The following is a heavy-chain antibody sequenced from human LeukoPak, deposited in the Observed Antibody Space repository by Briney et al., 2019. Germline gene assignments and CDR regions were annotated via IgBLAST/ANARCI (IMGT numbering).Heavy chain of an antibody. CDR1: GFTFSSYA. V-gene: IGHV3-30*02. CDR2: IEYDGSQR. CDR3: ATGRGVPGYEYFDH. D-gene: IGHD3-10*01. Sequence: GGSLRLSCAASGFTFSSYAVHWVRQAPGKGLEWVAFIEYDGSQRHFADSVKGRFTISRDNSANTLYLQLNSLRVEDTAVYYCATGRGVPGYEYFDHWGQGTLITVSS. J-gene: IGHJ4*02.